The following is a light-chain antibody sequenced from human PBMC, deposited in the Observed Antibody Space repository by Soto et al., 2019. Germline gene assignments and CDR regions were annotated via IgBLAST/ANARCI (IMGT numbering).Light chain of an antibody. Sequence: DIQMTQSPSSLSASVGDRVTITCRASQSMSSYLKWYQQKPGKAPKLLIYAASSLQSGVPSRFSGSGSGTDFTLTISSLQPEDFATYDCQQSYSTPRTFGQGTKLEIK. CDR2: AAS. CDR1: QSMSSY. V-gene: IGKV1-39*01. J-gene: IGKJ2*02. CDR3: QQSYSTPRT.